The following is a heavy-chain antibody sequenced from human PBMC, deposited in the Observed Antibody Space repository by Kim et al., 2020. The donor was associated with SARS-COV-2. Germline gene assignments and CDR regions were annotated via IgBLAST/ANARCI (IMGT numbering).Heavy chain of an antibody. V-gene: IGHV4-31*03. CDR3: ARAHRTIFGVVEYMDV. CDR2: IYYSGNT. D-gene: IGHD3-3*01. Sequence: SETLSLTCTVSGGSISSGGYYWSWIRQHPGKGLEWIGYIYYSGNTYYNPSLKSRVTISVDTSKNQFSLKLSSVTAADTAVYYCARAHRTIFGVVEYMDVCAQATTVTVSS. CDR1: GGSISSGGYY. J-gene: IGHJ6*02.